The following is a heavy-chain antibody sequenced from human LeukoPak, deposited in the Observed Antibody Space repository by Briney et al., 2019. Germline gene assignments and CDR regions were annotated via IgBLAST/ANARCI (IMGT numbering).Heavy chain of an antibody. Sequence: PSETLSLTCTVSGYSIAHGFFWAWIRQPPGRGLEWIGSLYHSGTTYYNTSLKSRISTSVDTSKNQFSLKLRLVTAADTAVYYCARVEVPRDINDWYFDLWGRGTLVTVSS. V-gene: IGHV4-38-2*02. CDR1: GYSIAHGFF. J-gene: IGHJ2*01. CDR3: ARVEVPRDINDWYFDL. D-gene: IGHD2-15*01. CDR2: LYHSGTT.